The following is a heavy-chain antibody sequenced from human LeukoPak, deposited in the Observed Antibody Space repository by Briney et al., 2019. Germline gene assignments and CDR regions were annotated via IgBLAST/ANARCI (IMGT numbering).Heavy chain of an antibody. J-gene: IGHJ4*02. CDR2: IKQDGSEK. CDR3: ARDGGWAVRGADY. V-gene: IGHV3-7*01. D-gene: IGHD3-10*01. Sequence: GGSLRLSCAASGFTFSDYWMTWVRQAPGKGLEWVANIKQDGSEKYYVDSVKGRFTISRDNAKNSLYVQMNSLRAEDTAVYYCARDGGWAVRGADYWGQGTLVTASS. CDR1: GFTFSDYW.